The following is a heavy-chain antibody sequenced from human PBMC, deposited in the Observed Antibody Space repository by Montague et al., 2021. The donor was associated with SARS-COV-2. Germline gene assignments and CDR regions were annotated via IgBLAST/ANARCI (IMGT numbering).Heavy chain of an antibody. Sequence: TLSLTYTVSGGSISSGGYYWSWIRQHPEKGLEWIGYIYYSGSTYYNPSLKSRVTISVDTSKNQFSLKLSSVTAADTAVYYCARDRYSGYVLDAFDIWGQGTMVTVSS. V-gene: IGHV4-31*03. CDR1: GGSISSGGYY. CDR2: IYYSGST. D-gene: IGHD5-12*01. J-gene: IGHJ3*02. CDR3: ARDRYSGYVLDAFDI.